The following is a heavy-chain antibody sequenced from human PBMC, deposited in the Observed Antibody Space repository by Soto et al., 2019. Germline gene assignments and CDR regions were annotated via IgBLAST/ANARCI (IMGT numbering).Heavy chain of an antibody. D-gene: IGHD2-15*01. J-gene: IGHJ4*02. CDR2: IYTSGNT. CDR3: ARGGGYDSFDF. Sequence: SETLSLTCTVSGGSISSYHWSWIRQSAGKGLEWIGRIYTSGNTHYNPSLKSRVTVSIDTSKNQFSLSLSSMTAADKAVYYCARGGGYDSFDFWGQGIQVTVSS. V-gene: IGHV4-4*07. CDR1: GGSISSYH.